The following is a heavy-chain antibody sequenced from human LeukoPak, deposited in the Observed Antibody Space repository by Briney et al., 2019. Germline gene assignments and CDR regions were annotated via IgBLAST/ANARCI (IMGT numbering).Heavy chain of an antibody. J-gene: IGHJ3*02. Sequence: ASVKVSCKASGYTFTSYAMHWVHQAPGQRLEWMGWISAYNGNTNYAQKLQGRVTMTTDTSTSTAYMELRSLRSDDTAVYYCARNYGEGAFDIWGQGTMVTVSS. CDR2: ISAYNGNT. V-gene: IGHV1-18*01. CDR1: GYTFTSYA. CDR3: ARNYGEGAFDI. D-gene: IGHD4-17*01.